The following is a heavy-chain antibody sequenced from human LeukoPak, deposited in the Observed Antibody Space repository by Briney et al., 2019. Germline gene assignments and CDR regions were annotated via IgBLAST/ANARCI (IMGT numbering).Heavy chain of an antibody. CDR1: GFTFSTYW. J-gene: IGHJ4*02. Sequence: GGSLRLSCAASGFTFSTYWMHWVRQAPVKGLVWVSRINADGSNTNYADSVKGRFTISRDNTKNTLYLQMNSLRAEDTAVYYCVSYAQYATGHYYPAYWGQGTLVTVSS. CDR3: VSYAQYATGHYYPAY. CDR2: INADGSNT. V-gene: IGHV3-74*01. D-gene: IGHD3-9*01.